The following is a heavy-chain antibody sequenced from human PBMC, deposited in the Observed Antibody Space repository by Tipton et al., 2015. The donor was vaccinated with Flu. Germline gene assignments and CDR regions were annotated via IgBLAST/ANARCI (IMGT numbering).Heavy chain of an antibody. J-gene: IGHJ3*02. CDR2: IYPGDSDT. V-gene: IGHV5-51*01. D-gene: IGHD1-7*01. CDR3: ARGGPAPAPLFNGNYPILSIDAFDI. CDR1: GHSFTSYW. Sequence: QLVQSGAEVKKPGESLKISCKGSGHSFTSYWIGWVRQMPGKGLEWMGIIYPGDSDTRYSPSFQGQVTISADKSISTAYLQWSSRKASSTALYYCARGGPAPAPLFNGNYPILSIDAFDILGQGTMVPVSS.